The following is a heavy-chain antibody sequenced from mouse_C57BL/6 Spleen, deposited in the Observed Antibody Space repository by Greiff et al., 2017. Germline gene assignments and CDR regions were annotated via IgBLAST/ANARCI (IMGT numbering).Heavy chain of an antibody. J-gene: IGHJ3*01. CDR2: IYPRSGNT. D-gene: IGHD3-2*02. Sequence: QVQLQQSGAELARPGASVKLSCKASGYTFTSYGISWVKQRTGQGLEWIGEIYPRSGNTYYNEKFKGKATLTADKSSSTAYMELRSLTSEDSAVYFCARDELYSSGSAWFAYWGQGTLVTVSA. CDR3: ARDELYSSGSAWFAY. CDR1: GYTFTSYG. V-gene: IGHV1-81*01.